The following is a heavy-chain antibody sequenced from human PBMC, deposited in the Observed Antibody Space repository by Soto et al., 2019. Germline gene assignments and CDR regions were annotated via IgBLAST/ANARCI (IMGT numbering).Heavy chain of an antibody. CDR3: ARADPSYCGGDCYSSHFDY. CDR2: IYYSGST. CDR1: GGSVSSGSYY. Sequence: SETLSLTCTVSGGSVSSGSYYWSWIRQPPGKGLEWIGYIYYSGSTNYNPSLKSRVTISVDTSKNQFSLKLSSVTAADTAVYYCARADPSYCGGDCYSSHFDYWGQGTLVTVSS. J-gene: IGHJ4*02. V-gene: IGHV4-61*01. D-gene: IGHD2-21*02.